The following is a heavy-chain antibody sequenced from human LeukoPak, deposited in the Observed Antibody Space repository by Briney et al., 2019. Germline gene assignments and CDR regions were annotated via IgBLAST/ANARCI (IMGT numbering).Heavy chain of an antibody. J-gene: IGHJ6*02. CDR2: IYYSGST. CDR1: GGSISSYY. Sequence: SETLSLTCTVSGGSISSYYWSWIRQPPGKGLEWIGYIYYSGSTNYNPSLKSRVTISVDTSKNQFSLKLSSVTAVDTAVYYCVGVTGGYYGMDVWGQGTTVTVSS. D-gene: IGHD3-16*01. CDR3: VGVTGGYYGMDV. V-gene: IGHV4-59*01.